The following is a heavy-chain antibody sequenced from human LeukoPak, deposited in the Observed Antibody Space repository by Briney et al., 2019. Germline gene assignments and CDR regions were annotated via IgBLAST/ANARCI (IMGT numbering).Heavy chain of an antibody. Sequence: GGSLRLSCAASGFTFSSYAMSWVRQAPGKGLEWVSGITDSSGSTYYTDSVKGRFTVSRDNSKNTLYLQMNSLRGEDTAVYYCAKVGYSSSFHWLDPWGQGTLVTVSS. CDR2: ITDSSGST. CDR1: GFTFSSYA. J-gene: IGHJ5*02. V-gene: IGHV3-23*01. CDR3: AKVGYSSSFHWLDP. D-gene: IGHD6-13*01.